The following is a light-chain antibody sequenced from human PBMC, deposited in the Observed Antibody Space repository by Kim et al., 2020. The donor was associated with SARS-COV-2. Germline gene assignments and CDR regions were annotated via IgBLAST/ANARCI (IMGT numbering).Light chain of an antibody. V-gene: IGKV1-5*03. J-gene: IGKJ1*01. CDR2: KAS. CDR1: QRISHW. CDR3: QQYNSYSLT. Sequence: ASVGDRVTITCRASQRISHWLAWYQQKSGKAPRLLIYKASNLENGVPSRFSGSGFGTEFTLTISSLQPDDSATYYCQQYNSYSLTFGQGTKVDIK.